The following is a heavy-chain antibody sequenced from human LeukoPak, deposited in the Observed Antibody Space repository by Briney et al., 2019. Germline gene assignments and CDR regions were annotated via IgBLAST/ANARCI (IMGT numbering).Heavy chain of an antibody. J-gene: IGHJ6*03. V-gene: IGHV1-69*05. CDR1: GGTFSSYA. Sequence: SVKVSCKASGGTFSSYAISWVRQAPGQGLEWMGRITPIFGTANYAQKFQGRVTITTDESTSTAYMELSSLRSEDTAVYYCAGEQLVPIHYYYMDVRGKGTTVTVSS. CDR3: AGEQLVPIHYYYMDV. CDR2: ITPIFGTA. D-gene: IGHD6-6*01.